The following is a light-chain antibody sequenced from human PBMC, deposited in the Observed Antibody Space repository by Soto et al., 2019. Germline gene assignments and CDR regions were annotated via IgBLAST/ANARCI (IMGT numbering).Light chain of an antibody. CDR1: SSNIGGNY. CDR2: DNH. Sequence: QSALTQPPSVSAAPGQRVTISCSGSSSNIGGNYVSWYQVVPRTAPKLLIYDNHKRHSGVPDRFSGSKSGTSATLGIAALHAGDEAHYYCGTWDINLDTVVFGGGTKLTVL. CDR3: GTWDINLDTVV. V-gene: IGLV1-51*01. J-gene: IGLJ2*01.